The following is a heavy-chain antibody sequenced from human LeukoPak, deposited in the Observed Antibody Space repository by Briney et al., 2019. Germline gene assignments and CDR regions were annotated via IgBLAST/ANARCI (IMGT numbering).Heavy chain of an antibody. CDR1: GFTFNEYS. J-gene: IGHJ4*02. CDR2: IISGSGNI. CDR3: ARDGVDCTNGVCSVVPFDY. V-gene: IGHV3-21*01. D-gene: IGHD2-8*01. Sequence: AGGSLRLSCATSGFTFNEYSMNWVRQAPGKGLEWVSSIISGSGNIYYANSVKGRFTISRDNAKNSLYLQMNSLRADDTAVYYCARDGVDCTNGVCSVVPFDYWGQGTLVTVSS.